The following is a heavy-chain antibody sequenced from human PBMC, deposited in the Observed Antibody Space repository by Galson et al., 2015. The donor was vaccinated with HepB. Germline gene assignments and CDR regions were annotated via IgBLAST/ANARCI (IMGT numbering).Heavy chain of an antibody. CDR3: GRGSTIFGVVITADY. Sequence: QSGAEVKKPGASVKVSCKASGYTFTSYGISWVRQAPGQGLEWMGWISAYNDNTNYDQKFQGRVTMTTVTSTSTGYMELRSLRSDDTAVYYCGRGSTIFGVVITADYWGQGTLVTVSS. D-gene: IGHD3-3*01. V-gene: IGHV1-18*01. CDR1: GYTFTSYG. J-gene: IGHJ4*02. CDR2: ISAYNDNT.